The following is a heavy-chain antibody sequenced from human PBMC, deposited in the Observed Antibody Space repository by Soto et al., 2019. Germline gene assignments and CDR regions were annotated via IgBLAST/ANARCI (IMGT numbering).Heavy chain of an antibody. Sequence: PGGSLRLSCAASGFTFSSYGMHWVRQAPGKGLEWVALIWYDGSHKYFADSVKGRFTISRDNSKNTLYLQMNSLRAEDTAVYYCAREYCSAASCYYFDYWGQGTLVTVSS. V-gene: IGHV3-33*01. CDR1: GFTFSSYG. CDR2: IWYDGSHK. D-gene: IGHD2-15*01. CDR3: AREYCSAASCYYFDY. J-gene: IGHJ4*02.